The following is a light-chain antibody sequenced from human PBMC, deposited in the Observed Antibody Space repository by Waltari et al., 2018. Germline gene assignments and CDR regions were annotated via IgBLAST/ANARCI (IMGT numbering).Light chain of an antibody. CDR1: QGVSSSY. Sequence: EIVLTQSPGTLSLSPGERAPPSCRASQGVSSSYLAWYQQKPGQAPRPPIYGASSRATGIPDRFSGSGSGTDFTLTISRLEPEDFAVYYCQQYGSSPPTFGQGTKVEIK. CDR3: QQYGSSPPT. J-gene: IGKJ1*01. CDR2: GAS. V-gene: IGKV3-20*01.